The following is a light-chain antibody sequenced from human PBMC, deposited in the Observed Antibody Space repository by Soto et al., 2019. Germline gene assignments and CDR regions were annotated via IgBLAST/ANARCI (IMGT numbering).Light chain of an antibody. Sequence: QPVLTQPPSVSGAPGQRVTISCTGSSSNIGAGYDVHWYQQLPGTAPKLLIYGNSNRPSGVPDRFSGSKSGTSASLANTGLQAENEAEYYCQSYDSNLSGYVFGTGTKVTVL. CDR3: QSYDSNLSGYV. V-gene: IGLV1-40*01. J-gene: IGLJ1*01. CDR2: GNS. CDR1: SSNIGAGYD.